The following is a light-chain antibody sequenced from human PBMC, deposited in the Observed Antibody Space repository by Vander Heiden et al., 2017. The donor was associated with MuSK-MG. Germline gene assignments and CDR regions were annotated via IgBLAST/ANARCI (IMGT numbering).Light chain of an antibody. CDR3: QQYYSTPIT. CDR1: QSVLYSSNNKNY. Sequence: DIVMTPSPDSLAVSLGESATINCKSSQSVLYSSNNKNYLAWYQQKPGQPPKLLIYWASTRESGVTDRFSGSGSGTDFTLTISSLQAEDVAVYYCQQYYSTPITFGQGTRLEIK. J-gene: IGKJ5*01. V-gene: IGKV4-1*01. CDR2: WAS.